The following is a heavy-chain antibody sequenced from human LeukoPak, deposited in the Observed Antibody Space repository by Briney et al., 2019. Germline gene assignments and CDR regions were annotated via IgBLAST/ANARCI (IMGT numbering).Heavy chain of an antibody. D-gene: IGHD5-24*01. V-gene: IGHV3-21*01. J-gene: IGHJ3*02. Sequence: GGSLRLSCAASGFTVSSNYMSWVRQAPGKGLEWVSSISSSSSYIYYADSVKGRFTISRDNAKNSLYLQMNSLRAEDTAVYYCARGRDGYILDAFDIWGQGTMVTVSS. CDR3: ARGRDGYILDAFDI. CDR2: ISSSSSYI. CDR1: GFTVSSNY.